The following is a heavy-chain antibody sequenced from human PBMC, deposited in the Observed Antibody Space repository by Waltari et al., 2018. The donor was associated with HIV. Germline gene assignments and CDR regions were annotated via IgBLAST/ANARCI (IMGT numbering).Heavy chain of an antibody. V-gene: IGHV3-48*01. CDR1: GFTFGTYS. Sequence: VQLGESGGSWVQPGGSLGLSCAASGFTFGTYSRKWFRQAPGRGLEWVSYISSVGSVVYYADSVKGRFTISRDNAKNSLYLEMNSLTVDDTALYFCARDADHWEQHYFDVWGQGTPVTVSP. CDR3: ARDADHWEQHYFDV. CDR2: ISSVGSVV. D-gene: IGHD7-27*01. J-gene: IGHJ4*02.